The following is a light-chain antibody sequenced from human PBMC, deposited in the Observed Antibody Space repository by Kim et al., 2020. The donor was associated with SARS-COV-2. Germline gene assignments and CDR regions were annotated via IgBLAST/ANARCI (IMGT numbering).Light chain of an antibody. CDR2: DVF. V-gene: IGKV3-11*01. J-gene: IGKJ4*01. Sequence: LSPGERATLSCRASQPIINFLAWYQQKPGQAPRLLIYDVFNRAAGIPPRFSGSGSGTDFTLTINNLEPEDFAVYYCQQRSARPLTFGGGTKVDIK. CDR3: QQRSARPLT. CDR1: QPIINF.